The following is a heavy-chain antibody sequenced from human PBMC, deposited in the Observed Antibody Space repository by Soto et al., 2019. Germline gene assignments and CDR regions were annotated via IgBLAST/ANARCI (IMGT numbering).Heavy chain of an antibody. CDR2: ISAYNGNT. J-gene: IGHJ4*02. CDR1: GYTFTSYG. D-gene: IGHD6-13*01. Sequence: ASVKVSCXASGYTFTSYGLSWVRQAPGQVLEWMGLISAYNGNTNYAQKLQGRVTMTTDTSTSTAYMELRSLRSDDTAVYYCARDYSSSWSDFDYWGQGALVTVSS. V-gene: IGHV1-18*04. CDR3: ARDYSSSWSDFDY.